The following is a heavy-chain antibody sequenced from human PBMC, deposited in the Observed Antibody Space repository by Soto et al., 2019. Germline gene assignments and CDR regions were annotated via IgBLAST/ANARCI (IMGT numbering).Heavy chain of an antibody. V-gene: IGHV3-7*01. CDR1: GFTFSSYW. J-gene: IGHJ5*02. D-gene: IGHD3-3*01. CDR3: ARDFDDFWSGAISYNWFDP. Sequence: EVQLVESGGGLVQPGGSLRLSCAASGFTFSSYWMSWVRQAPGKGLEWVANIKQDGSEKYYVDSVKGRFAISRDNAKNSLYLQMNGLRAEDTAVYYCARDFDDFWSGAISYNWFDPWGQGTLVTVSS. CDR2: IKQDGSEK.